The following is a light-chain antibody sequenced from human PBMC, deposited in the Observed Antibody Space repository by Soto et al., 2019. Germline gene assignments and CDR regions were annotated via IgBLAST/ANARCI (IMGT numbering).Light chain of an antibody. V-gene: IGKV3-20*01. J-gene: IGKJ5*01. Sequence: EIVMTQSPGTLSLSPGERATLSCRASQSVSSRLAWYQQKPGQAPRLLISGASSRATGIPDRFSGSGFGTDFTLTISRLEPEDFALYYCQHYAGGSRITFGQGTRREIK. CDR1: QSVSSR. CDR2: GAS. CDR3: QHYAGGSRIT.